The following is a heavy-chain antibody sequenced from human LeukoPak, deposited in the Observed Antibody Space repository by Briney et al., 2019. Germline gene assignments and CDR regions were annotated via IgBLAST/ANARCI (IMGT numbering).Heavy chain of an antibody. V-gene: IGHV3-30-3*01. CDR3: ARDLGATSPGYFQH. CDR2: ISYDGSNK. CDR1: GFTFSSYA. D-gene: IGHD1-26*01. J-gene: IGHJ1*01. Sequence: GGSLRLSCAASGFTFSSYAMHWVRQAPGKGLEWVAVISYDGSNKYYADSVKGRFTISRDNSKNTLYLQMNSLRAEDTAVYYCARDLGATSPGYFQHWGQGTLVTVSS.